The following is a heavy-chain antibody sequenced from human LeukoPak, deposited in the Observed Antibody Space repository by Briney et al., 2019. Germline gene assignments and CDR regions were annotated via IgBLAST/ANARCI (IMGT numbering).Heavy chain of an antibody. CDR3: ARQRIVVVPAAYDY. Sequence: SETLSLTCTVSGGSISSSRYYWGWIRQPPGKGLEWIGSIYYSGSTYYNPSLKSRVTISVDTSKDQFSLKLSSVTAADTAVYYCARQRIVVVPAAYDYWGQGTLVTVSS. D-gene: IGHD2-2*01. V-gene: IGHV4-39*01. J-gene: IGHJ4*02. CDR2: IYYSGST. CDR1: GGSISSSRYY.